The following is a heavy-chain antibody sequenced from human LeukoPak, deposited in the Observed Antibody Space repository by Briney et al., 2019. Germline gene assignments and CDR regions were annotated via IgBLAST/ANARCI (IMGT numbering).Heavy chain of an antibody. V-gene: IGHV4-34*01. CDR1: GASFSDSY. Sequence: PSETLSLTCAVYGASFSDSYCGWIRQSPEKGLEWIGEINNSGSTSYNPSLNSRVIMSVDRSKNQFSLRLTSVTAADTAVYYCATGRAGPRLGNWGQGTLVTVSS. J-gene: IGHJ4*02. CDR2: INNSGST. D-gene: IGHD3-16*01. CDR3: ATGRAGPRLGN.